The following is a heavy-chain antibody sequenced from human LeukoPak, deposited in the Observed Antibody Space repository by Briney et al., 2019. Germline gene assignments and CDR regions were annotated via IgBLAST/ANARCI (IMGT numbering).Heavy chain of an antibody. CDR2: ISGTGGST. CDR1: GFTFSTYA. J-gene: IGHJ3*02. Sequence: GGSLRLSCAASGFTFSTYAMTWVRQAPGKGLEWVSLISGTGGSTYYADSVKGRFTISRDNSKNTLYLQMNSLRAEDTAVYYCAKGYYYDSSGYYYAAFDIWGQGTMVTVSS. D-gene: IGHD3-22*01. V-gene: IGHV3-23*01. CDR3: AKGYYYDSSGYYYAAFDI.